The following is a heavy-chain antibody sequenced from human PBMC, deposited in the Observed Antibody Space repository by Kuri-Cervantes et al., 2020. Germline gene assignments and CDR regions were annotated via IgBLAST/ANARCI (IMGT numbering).Heavy chain of an antibody. J-gene: IGHJ6*02. CDR2: ISYDGSNK. CDR1: GFTFSSYG. D-gene: IGHD4-17*01. CDR3: AKDSGDYGRLGYYYYGMDV. V-gene: IGHV3-30*18. Sequence: GESLKISCAASGFTFSSYGMHWVRQAPGKGLEWVAVISYDGSNKYYADSVKGRFTISRDNSKNTLYLQMNSLRAEDTAVYYCAKDSGDYGRLGYYYYGMDVWGQGTTVTVSS.